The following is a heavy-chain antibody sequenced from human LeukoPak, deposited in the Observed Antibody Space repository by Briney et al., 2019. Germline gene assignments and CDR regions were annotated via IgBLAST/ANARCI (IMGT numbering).Heavy chain of an antibody. V-gene: IGHV3-7*01. CDR2: IKQDGSEK. CDR3: ARVVGQDGSYQIDY. CDR1: GFTFSNVY. J-gene: IGHJ4*02. Sequence: GGSLRLSCAASGFTFSNVYMSWVRRAPGKGLEWVANIKQDGSEKYYVDSVKGRFTISRDNAKNSLYLQMNSLRAEDTAVYYCARVVGQDGSYQIDYWGQGTLVTVSS. D-gene: IGHD1-26*01.